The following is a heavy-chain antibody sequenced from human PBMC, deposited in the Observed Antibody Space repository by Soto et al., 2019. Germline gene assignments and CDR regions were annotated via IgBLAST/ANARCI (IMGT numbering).Heavy chain of an antibody. V-gene: IGHV3-11*01. J-gene: IGHJ6*03. CDR2: ISSSGSTI. CDR3: AREKRAGLWYYYYMDF. Sequence: QVQLVESGGGLVKPGGSLRLSCAASGFTFSDYYMSWLRQAPGKGLEWVSYISSSGSTIYYADSVKGRFTISRDNAKNSLYLQMNSLRAEDTAVYYCAREKRAGLWYYYYMDFWGKGTTVTVSS. D-gene: IGHD5-18*01. CDR1: GFTFSDYY.